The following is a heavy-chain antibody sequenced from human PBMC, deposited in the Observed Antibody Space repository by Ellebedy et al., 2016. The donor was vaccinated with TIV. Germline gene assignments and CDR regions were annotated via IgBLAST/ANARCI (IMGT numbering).Heavy chain of an antibody. CDR2: ISAYNGNT. CDR3: ARGVLWCGELLYLDY. V-gene: IGHV1-18*04. CDR1: GYTFTSYG. J-gene: IGHJ4*02. Sequence: AASVKVSCKASGYTFTSYGISWVRQAPGQGLEWMGWISAYNGNTNYAQKLQGRVTMTTDTSTSTAYMELRSLRSDDTAVYYCARGVLWCGELLYLDYWGQGTLVTVSS. D-gene: IGHD3-10*01.